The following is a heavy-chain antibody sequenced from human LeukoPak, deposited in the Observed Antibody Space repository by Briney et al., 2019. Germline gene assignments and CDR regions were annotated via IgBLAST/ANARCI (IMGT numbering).Heavy chain of an antibody. CDR1: GFTFSSYA. Sequence: QSGGSLRLSCAASGFTFSSYAMSWVRQAPGKGLEWVSAISGSATNTYYADSVKGRFTISRDNSKDTLYLQMNSLRAEDTAVYYCAKDLETINPTMDWGQGTLVTVSS. D-gene: IGHD3-10*01. J-gene: IGHJ4*02. CDR2: ISGSATNT. V-gene: IGHV3-23*01. CDR3: AKDLETINPTMD.